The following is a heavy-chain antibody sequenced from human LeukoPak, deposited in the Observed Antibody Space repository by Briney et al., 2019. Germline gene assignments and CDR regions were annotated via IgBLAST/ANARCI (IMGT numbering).Heavy chain of an antibody. CDR1: GYTFTGYY. D-gene: IGHD6-13*01. CDR3: ATPAAAGGYYYYGMDV. Sequence: ASVKVSCKASGYTFTGYYMHWVRQAPGQGLEWMGSINPNSGGTNYAQRFQGRVTMTRDTSISTAYMELSRLRSDDTAVYYCATPAAAGGYYYYGMDVWGQGTTVTVSS. J-gene: IGHJ6*02. CDR2: INPNSGGT. V-gene: IGHV1-2*02.